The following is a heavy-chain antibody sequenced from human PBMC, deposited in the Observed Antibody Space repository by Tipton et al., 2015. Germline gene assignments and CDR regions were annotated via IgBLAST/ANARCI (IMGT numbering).Heavy chain of an antibody. D-gene: IGHD6-13*01. CDR1: SGSFSSYY. Sequence: LRLSCTVSSGSFSSYYWNWIRQPPGKGLEWIAYISNSGKTKYNPSLRSRVTISVDTSKNQFSLKVTSVTAADTAVYYCARESSSWNGAGYGMDVWGQGTTVTVSS. J-gene: IGHJ6*02. CDR3: ARESSSWNGAGYGMDV. V-gene: IGHV4-59*01. CDR2: ISNSGKT.